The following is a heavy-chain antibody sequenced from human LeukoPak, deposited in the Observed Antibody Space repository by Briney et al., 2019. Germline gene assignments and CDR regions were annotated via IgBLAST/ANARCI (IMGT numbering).Heavy chain of an antibody. D-gene: IGHD1-7*01. CDR1: GGSISSSSYY. J-gene: IGHJ4*02. CDR2: IYYSGST. CDR3: ARVAEYNWNYRYFDY. Sequence: PSETLSLTCTVSGGSISSSSYYWGWIRQPPGKGLEWIGYIYYSGSTNYNPSLKSRVTISVDTSKNQFSLKLSSVTAADTAVYYCARVAEYNWNYRYFDYWGQGTLVTVSS. V-gene: IGHV4-61*05.